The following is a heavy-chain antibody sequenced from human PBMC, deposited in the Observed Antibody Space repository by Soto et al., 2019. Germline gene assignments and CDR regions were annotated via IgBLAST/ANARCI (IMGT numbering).Heavy chain of an antibody. V-gene: IGHV1-69*13. D-gene: IGHD3-22*01. J-gene: IGHJ3*02. CDR1: GGTFSSYA. Sequence: SVKVSCKASGGTFSSYAISWVRQAPGQGLEWMGGIIPIFGTANYAQKFQGRVTITADESTSTAYMELSSLRSEDTAVYYCARGFATMIVVAYHDAFDIWGQGTMVTVSS. CDR3: ARGFATMIVVAYHDAFDI. CDR2: IIPIFGTA.